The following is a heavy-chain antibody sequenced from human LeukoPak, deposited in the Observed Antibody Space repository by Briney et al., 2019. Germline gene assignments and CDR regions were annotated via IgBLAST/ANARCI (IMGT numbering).Heavy chain of an antibody. Sequence: GGSLRLSCAASGFTFSTYAMTWVRQAPGKGLEWVSGITSGTRTYYADSVKGRFAISRDNSKNTMYLQMNSLRAEDTAVYYCARGGYYGSGNDFRFDPWGQGTLVTVSS. J-gene: IGHJ5*02. CDR2: ITSGTRT. D-gene: IGHD3-10*01. CDR1: GFTFSTYA. CDR3: ARGGYYGSGNDFRFDP. V-gene: IGHV3-23*01.